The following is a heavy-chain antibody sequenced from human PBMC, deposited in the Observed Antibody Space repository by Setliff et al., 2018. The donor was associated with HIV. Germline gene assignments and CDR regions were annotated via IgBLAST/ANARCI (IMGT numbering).Heavy chain of an antibody. Sequence: SVKVSCKASGGTFSSYAISWVRQAPGQGLEWMGGIIPIFGTANYAQKFQGRVTITTDESTSTAYMELSSLRSEDTALYFCARWNYGEYPLYFDYWGQGTLVTVSS. D-gene: IGHD4-17*01. CDR3: ARWNYGEYPLYFDY. CDR2: IIPIFGTA. V-gene: IGHV1-69*05. J-gene: IGHJ4*02. CDR1: GGTFSSYA.